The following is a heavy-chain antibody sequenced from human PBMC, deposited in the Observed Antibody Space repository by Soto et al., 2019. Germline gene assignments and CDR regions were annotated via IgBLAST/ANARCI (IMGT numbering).Heavy chain of an antibody. CDR1: GYTFTSYG. V-gene: IGHV1-18*01. D-gene: IGHD2-2*01. CDR2: ISAYNGNT. CDR3: ARVISNHDCSSTSCYDY. Sequence: ASVKVSCKASGYTFTSYGISWVQQAPGQGLEWMGWISAYNGNTNYAQKLQGRVTMTTDTSTSTAYMELRSLRSDDTAVYYCARVISNHDCSSTSCYDYWGQGTLVTVSS. J-gene: IGHJ4*02.